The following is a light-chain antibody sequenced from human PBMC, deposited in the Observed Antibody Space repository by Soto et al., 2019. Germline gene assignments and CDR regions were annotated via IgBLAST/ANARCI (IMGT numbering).Light chain of an antibody. CDR2: EVS. V-gene: IGLV2-8*01. CDR3: TSYVGSDIWV. CDR1: SSDVGAYKY. Sequence: QSALTQLPSASGSPRQSVTISCTGTSSDVGAYKYVSWYQQYPGKAPKLMIYEVSKRPSGVPDRFSGSKSGNTASLTVSGLQAEDEADYYCTSYVGSDIWVFGGGTKLTVL. J-gene: IGLJ3*02.